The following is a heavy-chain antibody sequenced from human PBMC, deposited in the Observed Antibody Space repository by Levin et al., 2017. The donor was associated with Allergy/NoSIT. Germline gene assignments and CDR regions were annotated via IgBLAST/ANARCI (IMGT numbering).Heavy chain of an antibody. J-gene: IGHJ6*02. CDR2: INQDGSET. CDR3: ARVEGVFGELRFYFFYGMDV. CDR1: GFTFSTYW. D-gene: IGHD3-10*02. Sequence: GGSLRLSCAASGFTFSTYWMTWVRQAPGKGLEWVASINQDGSETYSVDSVKGRFTISRDNARNSLFVQMNNLRAEDTAVYYCARVEGVFGELRFYFFYGMDVWGQGTSVTVSS. V-gene: IGHV3-7*01.